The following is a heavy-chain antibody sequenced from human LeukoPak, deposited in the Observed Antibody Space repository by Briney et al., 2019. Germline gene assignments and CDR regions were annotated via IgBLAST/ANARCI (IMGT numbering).Heavy chain of an antibody. J-gene: IGHJ4*02. CDR2: ISWNGGNT. CDR3: AKDRSDTSMVYNFDY. D-gene: IGHD5-18*01. Sequence: GGSLRLSCAASGFNFDGYGMSWVRQVPGKGLEWVSGISWNGGNTDYADSVKGRFTISRDSAKNSLYLQMNSLRAEDTAVYYCAKDRSDTSMVYNFDYWGQGTLVTVSS. V-gene: IGHV3-20*04. CDR1: GFNFDGYG.